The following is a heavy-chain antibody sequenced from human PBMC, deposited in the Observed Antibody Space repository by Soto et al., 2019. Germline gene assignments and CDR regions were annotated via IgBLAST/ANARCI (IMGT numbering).Heavy chain of an antibody. CDR2: IFTNGNT. CDR1: GVSMNDYY. V-gene: IGHV4-4*07. J-gene: IGHJ6*02. CDR3: ASCPLVSRYYGLNV. Sequence: SETLSLTCSVSGVSMNDYYWSWIRQPAGRGLEWIGRIFTNGNTNYNPSLRGRLTMSVDTSTNQVSLRLTSVTAADTAVYYCASCPLVSRYYGLNVWGQGTTVTVSS.